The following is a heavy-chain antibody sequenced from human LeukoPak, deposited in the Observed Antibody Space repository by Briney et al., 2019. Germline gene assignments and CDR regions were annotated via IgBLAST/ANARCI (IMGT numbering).Heavy chain of an antibody. CDR2: IYYSGST. Sequence: SETLSLTCAVSGGSISSGGYPWSWIRQPPGKGLEWIGYIYYSGSTNYNPSLKSRVTISVDTSKNQFSLKLSSVTAADTAVYYCARYSSSSAYNWFDPWGQGTLVTVSS. V-gene: IGHV4-61*08. CDR3: ARYSSSSAYNWFDP. J-gene: IGHJ5*02. CDR1: GGSISSGGYP. D-gene: IGHD6-13*01.